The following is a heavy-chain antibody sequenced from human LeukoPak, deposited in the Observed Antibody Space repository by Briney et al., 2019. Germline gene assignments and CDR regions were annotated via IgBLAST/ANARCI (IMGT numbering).Heavy chain of an antibody. CDR1: GFTFSSYW. Sequence: GGSLRLSCAASGFTFSSYWMHWVRQAPGKGLVWVSRINTDGSSTSYADSVKGRFTISRDNAKNTPYLQMNSLRAEDTAVYYCARVGGVSDAFDIWGQGTMVTVSS. J-gene: IGHJ3*02. V-gene: IGHV3-74*01. CDR3: ARVGGVSDAFDI. D-gene: IGHD2-8*02. CDR2: INTDGSST.